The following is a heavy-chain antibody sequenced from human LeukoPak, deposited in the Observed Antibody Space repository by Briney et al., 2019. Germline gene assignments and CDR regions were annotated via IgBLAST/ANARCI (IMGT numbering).Heavy chain of an antibody. CDR3: ARDTAYDSSGYYFD. CDR1: GGSISSSNW. CDR2: IYHSGST. D-gene: IGHD3-22*01. Sequence: PSETLSLTCAVSGGSISSSNWWSWVRQPPGKGLEWIGEIYHSGSTNYNPSLKSRVTIPVDKSKNQFSLKLSSVTAADTAVYYCARDTAYDSSGYYFDWGQGTLVTVSS. J-gene: IGHJ4*02. V-gene: IGHV4-4*02.